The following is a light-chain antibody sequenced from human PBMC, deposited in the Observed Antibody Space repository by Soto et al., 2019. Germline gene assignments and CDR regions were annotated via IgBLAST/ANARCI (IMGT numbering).Light chain of an antibody. CDR3: QQRSNWAQT. Sequence: EIVLTQSPATLSLSPGERATLSCRASQSVSSYLAWYQQKPGQAPRLLIYDASNRATGIPARFSGSGSGTDLTLTISSLEPEDFAIYYCQQRSNWAQTFGQGTQLEIK. CDR1: QSVSSY. J-gene: IGKJ2*01. V-gene: IGKV3-11*01. CDR2: DAS.